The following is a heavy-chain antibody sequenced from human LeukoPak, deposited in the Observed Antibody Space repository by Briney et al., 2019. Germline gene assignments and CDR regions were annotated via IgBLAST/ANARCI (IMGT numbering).Heavy chain of an antibody. CDR3: ARDIETIFGVVIGYFDY. CDR2: INPNSGGT. Sequence: ASVKVSCKASGYTFTGYYMHWVRQAPGQGLEWMGWINPNSGGTNYAQKFQGRVTMTRDTSISTAHMELSRLRSDDTAVYYCARDIETIFGVVIGYFDYWGQGTLVTVSS. J-gene: IGHJ4*02. V-gene: IGHV1-2*02. CDR1: GYTFTGYY. D-gene: IGHD3-3*01.